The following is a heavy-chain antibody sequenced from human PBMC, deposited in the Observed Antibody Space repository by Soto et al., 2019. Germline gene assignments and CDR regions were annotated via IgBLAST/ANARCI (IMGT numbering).Heavy chain of an antibody. J-gene: IGHJ4*02. CDR1: GFTFDDYT. D-gene: IGHD3-10*01. Sequence: GGSLRLSCAASGFTFDDYTMHWVRQAPGKGLEWVSLISWDGGSTYYADSVKGRFTISRDNSKNSLYLQMNSLRTEDTALYYCAKDKGRSGSGSYYFDYWGQGTLVTVSS. V-gene: IGHV3-43*01. CDR3: AKDKGRSGSGSYYFDY. CDR2: ISWDGGST.